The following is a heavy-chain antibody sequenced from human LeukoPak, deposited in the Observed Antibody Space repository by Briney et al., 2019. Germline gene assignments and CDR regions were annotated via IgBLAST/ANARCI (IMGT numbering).Heavy chain of an antibody. D-gene: IGHD3-10*01. V-gene: IGHV1-2*06. CDR2: INPNSGGT. CDR1: GYTFTGYY. J-gene: IGHJ4*02. Sequence: ASVKVSCEASGYTFTGYYMHWVRQAPGQGLEWMGRINPNSGGTNYAQKFQGRVTMTRDTSISTAYMELSRLRSDDTAVYYCARVPYYYGSGIFDYWGQGTLVTVSS. CDR3: ARVPYYYGSGIFDY.